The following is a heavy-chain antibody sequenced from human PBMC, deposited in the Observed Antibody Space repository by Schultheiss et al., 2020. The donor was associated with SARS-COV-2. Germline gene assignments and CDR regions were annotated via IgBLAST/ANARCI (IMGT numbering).Heavy chain of an antibody. Sequence: SETLSLTCTVSGYSFSSSHYWGWIRQPPGKGLEWIGYIYYSGSTNYNPSLKSRVTISVDKSKNQFSLRLSSVTAADTAVYYCARGANNSPYHYVMAVWGQGTTVTVSS. D-gene: IGHD1-14*01. V-gene: IGHV4-61*05. J-gene: IGHJ6*02. CDR1: GYSFSSSHY. CDR2: IYYSGST. CDR3: ARGANNSPYHYVMAV.